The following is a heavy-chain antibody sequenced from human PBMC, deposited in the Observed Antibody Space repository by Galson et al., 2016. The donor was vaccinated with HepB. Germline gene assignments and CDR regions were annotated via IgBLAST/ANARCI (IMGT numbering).Heavy chain of an antibody. Sequence: SLRLSCAASGFRFSGHGMHWVRQAPGKGLEWVGIISYHGIDKYIADSVKGRFSISRDNSRNTLYLQMNSLRPEDTAVCYCAKGGDNWNFFDSCGQGTLVTVSS. V-gene: IGHV3-30*18. CDR2: ISYHGIDK. J-gene: IGHJ4*02. CDR3: AKGGDNWNFFDS. D-gene: IGHD1-7*01. CDR1: GFRFSGHG.